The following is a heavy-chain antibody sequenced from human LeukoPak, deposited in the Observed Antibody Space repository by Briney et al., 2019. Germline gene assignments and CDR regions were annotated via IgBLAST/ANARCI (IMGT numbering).Heavy chain of an antibody. V-gene: IGHV3-30*02. Sequence: GGSLRLSCAASGFTFSSYGMHWVRQAPGKGLEWVAFIRYDGSNKYYADSVKGRFTISRDNSKNTLYLQMSSLRAEDTAVYYCAKGAVVGATHFDYWGQGTLVTVSS. J-gene: IGHJ4*02. CDR3: AKGAVVGATHFDY. D-gene: IGHD1-26*01. CDR2: IRYDGSNK. CDR1: GFTFSSYG.